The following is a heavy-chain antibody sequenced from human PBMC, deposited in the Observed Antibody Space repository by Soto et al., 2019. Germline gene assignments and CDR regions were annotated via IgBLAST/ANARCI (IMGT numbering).Heavy chain of an antibody. CDR1: GYTFTSYG. J-gene: IGHJ4*02. V-gene: IGHV1-18*01. CDR2: ISAYNGNT. Sequence: QVQLVQSGAEVKKPGASVKVSCKASGYTFTSYGISWVRQAPGQGLEWMGWISAYNGNTNYAQKLQGRVTMTTDTSPSTAYMELRSLRSDDTAVYYCARDFGPTGYDILPGYPRFDYWGQGTLVTVSS. CDR3: ARDFGPTGYDILPGYPRFDY. D-gene: IGHD3-9*01.